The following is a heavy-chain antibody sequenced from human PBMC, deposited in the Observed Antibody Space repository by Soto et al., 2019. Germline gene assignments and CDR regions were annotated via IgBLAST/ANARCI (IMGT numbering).Heavy chain of an antibody. CDR2: VYATGTT. Sequence: SETLSLTCNVTGGSISKFYWAWIRKTAGNGLEWMGRVYATGTTDYNPSLRSRVAMSVDISKKTFSLRLRSVTGADSGVYYCVRDGSKSLRDWFDPWGQGILVTVSS. V-gene: IGHV4-4*07. CDR3: VRDGSKSLRDWFDP. CDR1: GGSISKFY. J-gene: IGHJ5*02.